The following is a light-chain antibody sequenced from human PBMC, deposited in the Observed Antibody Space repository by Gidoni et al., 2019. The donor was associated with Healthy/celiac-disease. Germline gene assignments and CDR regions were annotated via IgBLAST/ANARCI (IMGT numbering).Light chain of an antibody. Sequence: DIQMTQSPPTLSASVGDRVTITCRPSQSISSWLAWYQQKPGKAPKLLIFKASSLESGVPSRFSGSGSGTEFTLTISSLQPDDFATYYCQQYNSFPWTFGQGTKVEIK. V-gene: IGKV1-5*03. CDR1: QSISSW. CDR2: KAS. CDR3: QQYNSFPWT. J-gene: IGKJ1*01.